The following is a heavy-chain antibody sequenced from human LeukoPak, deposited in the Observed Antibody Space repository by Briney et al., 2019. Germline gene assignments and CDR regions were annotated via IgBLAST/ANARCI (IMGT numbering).Heavy chain of an antibody. CDR3: ARELPRFGSTSGDFDY. CDR1: GGSISSYY. CDR2: IYTSGST. D-gene: IGHD3-16*01. J-gene: IGHJ4*02. Sequence: PSETLSLTCTVSGGSISSYYWSWIRQPAGKGLEWIGRIYTSGSTNYNPSLKSRVTMSVDTSKNQFSLKLSSVTAADTAVYYFARELPRFGSTSGDFDYWGQGTLVTVSS. V-gene: IGHV4-4*07.